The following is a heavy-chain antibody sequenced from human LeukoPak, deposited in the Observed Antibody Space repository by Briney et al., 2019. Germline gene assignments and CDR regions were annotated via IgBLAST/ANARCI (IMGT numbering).Heavy chain of an antibody. D-gene: IGHD3-22*01. CDR1: GYTFTGYY. CDR3: ARGDDSSGYYSAFDI. V-gene: IGHV1-2*02. Sequence: ASVKVSCKASGYTFTGYYMHWVRQAPGQGLEWMGWINPNSGGTNYAQKFQGRVTMTRDTSISTAYMELSRLRSDDTAVYYCARGDDSSGYYSAFDIWGQGTMVTVSS. J-gene: IGHJ3*02. CDR2: INPNSGGT.